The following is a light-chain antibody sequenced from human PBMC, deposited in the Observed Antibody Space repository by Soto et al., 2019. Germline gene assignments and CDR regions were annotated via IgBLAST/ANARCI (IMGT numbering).Light chain of an antibody. V-gene: IGKV3-15*01. Sequence: EVVMTQSPATLSVSPGERATLSCRASQSVNSNLSWYQQKPGLAPRLLIYDASTRATGIPAKFSGSGSGTEFTLTISSLQSEDFAVYYCQQYNDWPPGTFGQGTKVDIK. CDR1: QSVNSN. CDR3: QQYNDWPPGT. J-gene: IGKJ1*01. CDR2: DAS.